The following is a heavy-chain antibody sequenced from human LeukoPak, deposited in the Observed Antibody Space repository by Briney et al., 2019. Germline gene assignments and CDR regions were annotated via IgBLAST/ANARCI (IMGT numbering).Heavy chain of an antibody. Sequence: SEALSLTCAVSGYSISSGYQWAWIRQSPGKGLEWIGSIYHSGSAHYNPSLKSRVTISVETSKNQFSLKLSSVTAADTAVYYCARGQGITMVRGRYYGMDVWGKGTTVTVSS. D-gene: IGHD3-10*01. CDR2: IYHSGSA. J-gene: IGHJ6*04. CDR1: GYSISSGYQ. V-gene: IGHV4-38-2*01. CDR3: ARGQGITMVRGRYYGMDV.